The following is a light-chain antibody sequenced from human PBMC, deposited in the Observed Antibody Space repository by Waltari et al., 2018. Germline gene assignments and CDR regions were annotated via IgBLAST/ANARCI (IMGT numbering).Light chain of an antibody. J-gene: IGKJ5*01. CDR1: QDISNY. CDR3: HQYYTSPLT. Sequence: DIQMTQSPSSLSASVGDRVTITCQASQDISNYLNWYQQKPGKAPKLLIYDASNLETGVPSRFSGSGSGTDFTLTISSLQAEDVATYYCHQYYTSPLTFGQGTRLEIK. CDR2: DAS. V-gene: IGKV1-33*01.